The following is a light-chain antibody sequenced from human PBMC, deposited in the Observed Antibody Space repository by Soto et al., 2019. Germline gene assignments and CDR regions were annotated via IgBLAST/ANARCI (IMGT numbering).Light chain of an antibody. CDR1: QSISNW. CDR3: QQYNTYWT. Sequence: DIPMTQSPSTLSASVGDRVTITCRASQSISNWLAWYQQKPGKAPKLLIYDVSSLESGVPSRFSGSGSGTEFTLTISSLQPDDFASYYCQQYNTYWTFGQGTKVEIK. V-gene: IGKV1-5*01. CDR2: DVS. J-gene: IGKJ1*01.